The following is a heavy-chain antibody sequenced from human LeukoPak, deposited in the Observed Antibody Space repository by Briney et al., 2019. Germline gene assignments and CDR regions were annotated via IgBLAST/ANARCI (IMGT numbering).Heavy chain of an antibody. CDR3: ARTHGSGSYIFDY. CDR1: GGSISSRSYY. V-gene: IGHV4-31*03. D-gene: IGHD3-10*01. Sequence: PSETLSLTCTVSGGSISSRSYYWSWIRQHPGKGLEWIGYIYYSGSTYYNPSLKSRLTMSVDTSENQFSLKLTSVIAADTAVYYCARTHGSGSYIFDYWGQGTLVTVSS. CDR2: IYYSGST. J-gene: IGHJ4*02.